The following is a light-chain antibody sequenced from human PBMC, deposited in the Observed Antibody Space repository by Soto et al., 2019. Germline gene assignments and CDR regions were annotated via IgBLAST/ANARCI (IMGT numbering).Light chain of an antibody. J-gene: IGKJ4*01. CDR1: HSINTR. Sequence: DIKMTQSPATLSAYIEDRVTITCRASHSINTRLAWYQQKPGKAPKLLIYEASSSEGGVPSRFSGSGSGTEFTLTISSLQPEDFASFYCQQYTSYPLTFGGGTKVDIK. CDR3: QQYTSYPLT. CDR2: EAS. V-gene: IGKV1-5*03.